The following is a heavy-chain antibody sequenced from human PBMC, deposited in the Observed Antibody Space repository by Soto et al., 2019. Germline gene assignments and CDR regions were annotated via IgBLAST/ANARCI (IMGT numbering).Heavy chain of an antibody. CDR1: GYTFTSYA. D-gene: IGHD1-26*01. CDR2: INAGNGNT. Sequence: QVQLVQSGAEVKKPGASVKVSCKASGYTFTSYAMHWVRQAPGQRLEWMGWINAGNGNTKYSQKCQGRVTITRDTSASTANMELSSLRSEDTAVYYCARGGSLYWYFDLWGRGTLVTVSS. V-gene: IGHV1-3*01. J-gene: IGHJ2*01. CDR3: ARGGSLYWYFDL.